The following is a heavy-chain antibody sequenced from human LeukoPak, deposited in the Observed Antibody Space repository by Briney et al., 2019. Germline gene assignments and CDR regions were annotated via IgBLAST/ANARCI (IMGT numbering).Heavy chain of an antibody. D-gene: IGHD4-11*01. V-gene: IGHV1-18*01. CDR3: ARLNCRMTTCQDYNFDY. J-gene: IGHJ4*02. CDR1: GYTFTSYD. Sequence: ASVKVSCKASGYTFTSYDINWVRQAPGQGLEWMGWISAYSGNTNYAQKFQDRVTMTTDTSTGTVYMDLRSLRSDDTAVYYCARLNCRMTTCQDYNFDYWGQGTLVTVSS. CDR2: ISAYSGNT.